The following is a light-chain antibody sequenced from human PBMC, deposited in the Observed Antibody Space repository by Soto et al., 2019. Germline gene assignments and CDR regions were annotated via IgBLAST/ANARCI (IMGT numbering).Light chain of an antibody. CDR3: QQYNSWPPIT. J-gene: IGKJ5*01. CDR2: GAS. V-gene: IGKV3-20*01. CDR1: QSVSSSY. Sequence: EIVLTQSPGTLSLSPGARDPLSCRARQSVSSSYLAWYQQKPGQAPRLLIYGASSRATGIPDRFSGSGSGTEFTLTISSLQSEDFAVYYCQQYNSWPPITFGQGTRLEIK.